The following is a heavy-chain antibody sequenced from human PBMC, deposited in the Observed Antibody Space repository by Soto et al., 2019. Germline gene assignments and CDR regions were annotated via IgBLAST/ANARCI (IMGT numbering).Heavy chain of an antibody. Sequence: SETLXLTCAVYGGSFSGYYWSWIRQPPGKGLEWIGEINHSGSTNYNPSLKSRVTISVDTSKNQFSLKLSSVTAADTAVYYCARTGGATEAYYFDYWGRGALVTVSS. V-gene: IGHV4-34*01. CDR2: INHSGST. D-gene: IGHD2-21*01. CDR1: GGSFSGYY. CDR3: ARTGGATEAYYFDY. J-gene: IGHJ4*02.